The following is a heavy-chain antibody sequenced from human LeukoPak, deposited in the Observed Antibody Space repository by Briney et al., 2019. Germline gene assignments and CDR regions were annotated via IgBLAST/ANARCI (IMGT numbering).Heavy chain of an antibody. J-gene: IGHJ4*02. CDR1: GFTFSSYW. V-gene: IGHV3-7*01. CDR2: IKQDGSEK. Sequence: PGGSLRLSCAASGFTFSSYWMSWFRQAPGKGLEWVAIIKQDGSEKYYVDSVKGRFTISRDNAKNSLYLQMNSLRAEDTAVYYCARGGYCSSTSCYEAWFFDYWGQGTLVTVSS. CDR3: ARGGYCSSTSCYEAWFFDY. D-gene: IGHD2-2*03.